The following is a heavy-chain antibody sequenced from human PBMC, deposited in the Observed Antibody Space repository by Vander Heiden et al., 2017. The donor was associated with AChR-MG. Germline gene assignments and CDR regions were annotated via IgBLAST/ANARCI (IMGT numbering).Heavy chain of an antibody. CDR2: ISAYNGNT. CDR1: GYTFTSYG. CDR3: ARDRGGLYYYDSSGYYGDY. J-gene: IGHJ4*02. D-gene: IGHD3-22*01. Sequence: QVQLVQSGAEVKKPGASVKVSCKASGYTFTSYGISWVRQAPGQGLEWMGWISAYNGNTSYAQKLQGRVTMTTDTSTSTAYMELRSLRSDDTAVYYCARDRGGLYYYDSSGYYGDYWGQGTLVTVSS. V-gene: IGHV1-18*01.